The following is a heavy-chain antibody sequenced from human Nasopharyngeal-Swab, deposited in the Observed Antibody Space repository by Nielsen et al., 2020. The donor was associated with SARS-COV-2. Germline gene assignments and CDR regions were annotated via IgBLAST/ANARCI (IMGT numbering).Heavy chain of an antibody. CDR2: ISDSGTTM. CDR1: GFTFSDYY. J-gene: IGHJ5*02. Sequence: GESLKISCVGSGFTFSDYYMSWIRQAPGKGLEWVSYISDSGTTMYADSVKGRFTISRDNARKSVYLQLNSLGAEDTAVYYCARGPSSSRFDPWGQGSLVTVSS. D-gene: IGHD6-13*01. CDR3: ARGPSSSRFDP. V-gene: IGHV3-11*01.